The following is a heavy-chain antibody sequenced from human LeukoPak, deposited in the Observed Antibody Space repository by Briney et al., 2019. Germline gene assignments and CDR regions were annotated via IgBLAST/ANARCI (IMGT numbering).Heavy chain of an antibody. J-gene: IGHJ4*02. D-gene: IGHD6-13*01. V-gene: IGHV3-23*01. CDR1: GFTLSSYA. CDR2: VGGTVGST. CDR3: AKGKDAYGSSSNDY. Sequence: GRSLRLSCAASGFTLSSYAMSWVRQAPGKGLDWISSVGGTVGSTYYADSVKGRFTISIDSYKNTLYLQMNSLRAEDTAVYYCAKGKDAYGSSSNDYWGQGSLVTVSS.